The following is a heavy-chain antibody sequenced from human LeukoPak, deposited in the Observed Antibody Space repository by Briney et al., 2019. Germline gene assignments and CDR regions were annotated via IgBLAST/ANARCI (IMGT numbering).Heavy chain of an antibody. D-gene: IGHD3-10*01. J-gene: IGHJ4*02. CDR1: GYTFTSYD. Sequence: ASVKVSCKASGYTFTSYDINWVRQATGQGLEWMGWMNPNSGNTGYAQKFQGRVTMTRNTSISTAYMELSSLRSEDTAVYYCARDLITMVRGVIFLGDYWGQGTLVTVSS. CDR2: MNPNSGNT. CDR3: ARDLITMVRGVIFLGDY. V-gene: IGHV1-8*01.